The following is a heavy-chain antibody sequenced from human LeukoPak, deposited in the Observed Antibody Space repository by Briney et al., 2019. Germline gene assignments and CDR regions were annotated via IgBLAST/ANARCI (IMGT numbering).Heavy chain of an antibody. V-gene: IGHV3-15*01. J-gene: IGHJ4*02. Sequence: GGSLRLSCAASGFTFTCCHISWVRQAPGKGLEWVGRIKSKTDGGTTDYAAPVKGRFTISRDDSKNTLYLQMNSLKTEDTAVYYCTTERRYRGFDYWGQGTLVTVSS. D-gene: IGHD1-14*01. CDR2: IKSKTDGGTT. CDR1: GFTFTCCH. CDR3: TTERRYRGFDY.